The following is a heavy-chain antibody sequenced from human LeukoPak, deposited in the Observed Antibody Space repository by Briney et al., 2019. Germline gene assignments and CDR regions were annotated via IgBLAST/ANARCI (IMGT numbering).Heavy chain of an antibody. V-gene: IGHV5-51*01. CDR3: ATPLVRGNTEDY. D-gene: IGHD3-10*01. Sequence: GGSLEISFKGSGYRFISYWIDWGRPRPGKGVAGVGIIYPGDSDTRYSPSFQGQVTISADKSINTAYLQESSLNGSDTAMYYCATPLVRGNTEDYWGQGTLVTVSS. J-gene: IGHJ4*02. CDR2: IYPGDSDT. CDR1: GYRFISYW.